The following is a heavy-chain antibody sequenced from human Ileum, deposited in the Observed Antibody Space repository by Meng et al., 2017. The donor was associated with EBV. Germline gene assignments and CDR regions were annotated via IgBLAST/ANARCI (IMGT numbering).Heavy chain of an antibody. D-gene: IGHD6-25*01. CDR3: ARDSEAADY. CDR2: INTNTGKP. V-gene: IGHV7-4-1*02. Sequence: QAQLVQPWSEFKKPLASVRISCKASGYTFTTYGMNWVRQAPGQGLEWMGWINTNTGKPTYAQGLTRRFVFSLDTSVSTAYLQISSLKAEDTAVYYCARDSEAADYWGQGTLVTVSS. J-gene: IGHJ4*02. CDR1: GYTFTTYG.